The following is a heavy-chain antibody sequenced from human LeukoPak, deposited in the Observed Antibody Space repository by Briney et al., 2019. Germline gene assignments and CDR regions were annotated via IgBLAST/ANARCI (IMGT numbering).Heavy chain of an antibody. CDR1: GGSISSGDYY. D-gene: IGHD3-9*01. CDR3: VRGGDILTAFDY. V-gene: IGHV4-30-4*01. Sequence: SQTLSLTCTVSGGSISSGDYYWSWIRQPPGKGLEWIGYIYYSGSTYYNPSLKSRVTISVDTSKNQFSLKLSSVTAADTAVYYCVRGGDILTAFDYWGQGTLVTVSS. CDR2: IYYSGST. J-gene: IGHJ4*02.